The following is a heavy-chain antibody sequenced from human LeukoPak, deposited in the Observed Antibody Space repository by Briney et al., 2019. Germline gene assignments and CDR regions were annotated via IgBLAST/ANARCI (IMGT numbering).Heavy chain of an antibody. CDR1: GDSVSSDSYY. CDR2: IYYSGST. Sequence: SETLSLTCTVSGDSVSSDSYYWGWIRQPPGKGLEWIGSIYYSGSTYYNPSLKSRVTIYVDTSKNQFSLKLSSVTAADTAVYYCARLPTYYYDSSGYPRASEQTPLFDYWGQGTLVTVSS. J-gene: IGHJ4*02. V-gene: IGHV4-39*01. CDR3: ARLPTYYYDSSGYPRASEQTPLFDY. D-gene: IGHD3-22*01.